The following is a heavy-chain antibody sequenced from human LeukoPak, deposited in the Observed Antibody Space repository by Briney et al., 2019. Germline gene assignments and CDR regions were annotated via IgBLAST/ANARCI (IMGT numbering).Heavy chain of an antibody. CDR1: GFTFSDYT. V-gene: IGHV3-21*01. D-gene: IGHD3-16*01. Sequence: GGSLRLSCAASGFTFSDYTMNWVRQAPGKGLEWVSSISSSSSYIYYADSLKGLFTISRDNAKISLYLQMSSLRAEDTAVYYCARDRGYYFDYWGQGTLVTVSS. CDR2: ISSSSSYI. J-gene: IGHJ4*02. CDR3: ARDRGYYFDY.